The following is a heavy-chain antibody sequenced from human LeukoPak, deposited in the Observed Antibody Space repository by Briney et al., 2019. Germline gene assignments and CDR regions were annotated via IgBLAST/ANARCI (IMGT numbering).Heavy chain of an antibody. CDR3: ASTLRFLPYRRFDY. J-gene: IGHJ4*02. Sequence: SETLSLTCSVSGGSIISTNYYWGWIRQPPGKGLEWIGSIYQSGSGSSYYNPSLKSRVTISGDTSKNHFFLRLSSVTAADTAVYYCASTLRFLPYRRFDYWGQGTLVTVPS. CDR2: IYQSGSGSS. CDR1: GGSIISTNYY. D-gene: IGHD3-3*01. V-gene: IGHV4-39*02.